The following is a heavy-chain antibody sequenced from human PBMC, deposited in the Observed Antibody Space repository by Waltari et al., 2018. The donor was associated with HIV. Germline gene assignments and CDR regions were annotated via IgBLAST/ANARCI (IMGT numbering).Heavy chain of an antibody. CDR2: IFYSGST. CDR1: GGSISSYSNC. CDR3: ARHVGSFYRSSSDLGFDY. Sequence: QLQLRESGPGLVKPSETLPLTCTVSGGSISSYSNCWGWIRQPPGQGLEWVGIIFYSGSTYYNPSSKGRVTISVDTSKNQFSLKLSSVTAADTAVYYCARHVGSFYRSSSDLGFDYWGQGTLVTVSS. J-gene: IGHJ4*02. V-gene: IGHV4-39*01. D-gene: IGHD6-6*01.